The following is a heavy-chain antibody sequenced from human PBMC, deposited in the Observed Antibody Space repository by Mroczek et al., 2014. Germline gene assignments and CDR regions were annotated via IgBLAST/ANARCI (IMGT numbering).Heavy chain of an antibody. CDR3: ARIISAIVVVPAAHEAAVGLYYFDY. CDR1: WVFSGYY. J-gene: IGHJ4*02. CDR2: INHSGST. V-gene: IGHV4-34*01. Sequence: QVQLQQWGGRTVEAFGDPVPHLRCLWWVFSGYYWSWIRQPPGKGLEWIGEINHSGSTNYNPSLKSRVTISVDTSKNQFSLKLSSVTAADTAVYYCARIISAIVVVPAAHEAAVGLYYFDYWGQGTLVTVSS. D-gene: IGHD2-2*01.